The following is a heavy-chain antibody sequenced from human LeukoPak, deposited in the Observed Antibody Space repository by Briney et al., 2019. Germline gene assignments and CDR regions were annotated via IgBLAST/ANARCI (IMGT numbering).Heavy chain of an antibody. CDR1: GFTFSSSW. Sequence: GGSLRLSCAASGFTFSSSWMHWVRQAPGKGLVWVSRINPDESTTTYADSVKGRFTISRDNAKNTLYLQMNSLRAEDTAAYYCARNTRTSFDIWGQGTLVTVSS. J-gene: IGHJ4*02. CDR3: ARNTRTSFDI. CDR2: INPDESTT. V-gene: IGHV3-74*01. D-gene: IGHD2-2*01.